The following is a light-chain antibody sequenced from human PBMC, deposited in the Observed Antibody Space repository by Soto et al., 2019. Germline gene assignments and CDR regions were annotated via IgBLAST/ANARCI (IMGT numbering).Light chain of an antibody. CDR3: SSFTADTTVV. J-gene: IGLJ2*01. Sequence: QSALTQPASLSGCPGQSITISCTGTTDDIGLYSFVSWYEQHPGKAPKLIIYQASHRPSGVSDRFSGSKSGTTASLTISGLQPEDEADYYCSSFTADTTVVFGGGTKLTVL. V-gene: IGLV2-14*01. CDR1: TDDIGLYSF. CDR2: QAS.